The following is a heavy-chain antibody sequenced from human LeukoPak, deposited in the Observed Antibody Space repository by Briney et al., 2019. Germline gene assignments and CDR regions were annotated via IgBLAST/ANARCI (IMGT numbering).Heavy chain of an antibody. CDR1: GGSISSSSYY. Sequence: SETLSLTCTVSGGSISSSSYYWGWIRQPPGKGLECIGIIYYTGSTYYNPSLKSRGTISADTSKNQFSLRLSSVTAADTAVYYCARDRGFGELLGAFDIWGQGTMVTVSS. D-gene: IGHD3-10*01. CDR3: ARDRGFGELLGAFDI. V-gene: IGHV4-39*02. CDR2: IYYTGST. J-gene: IGHJ3*02.